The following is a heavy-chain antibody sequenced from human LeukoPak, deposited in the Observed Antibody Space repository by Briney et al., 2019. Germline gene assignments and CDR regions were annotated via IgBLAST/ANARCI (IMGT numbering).Heavy chain of an antibody. D-gene: IGHD3-10*01. CDR1: GYTFTSYY. CDR3: ARVLSFALRVFDY. CDR2: INPSGGST. Sequence: ASVKVSCKASGYTFTSYYMHWVRQAPEQGLEWMGIINPSGGSTSYAQKFQGRVTMTRDMSTSTVYMELSSLRSEDTAVYYCARVLSFALRVFDYWGQGTLVTVSS. J-gene: IGHJ4*02. V-gene: IGHV1-46*01.